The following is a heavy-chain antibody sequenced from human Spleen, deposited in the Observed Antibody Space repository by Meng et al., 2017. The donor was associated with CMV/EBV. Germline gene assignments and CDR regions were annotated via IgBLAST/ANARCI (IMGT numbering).Heavy chain of an antibody. D-gene: IGHD3-9*01. J-gene: IGHJ3*02. Sequence: GESLKISCAASGFTFSSYSMNWVRQAPGKGLEWVSSISSSSSFIYYSDSVKGRFTVSRHNAKNSLFLQMNSLRAEDTAVYYCTRDINSDILTDAFDMWGQGTTVTVSS. V-gene: IGHV3-21*01. CDR3: TRDINSDILTDAFDM. CDR2: ISSSSSFI. CDR1: GFTFSSYS.